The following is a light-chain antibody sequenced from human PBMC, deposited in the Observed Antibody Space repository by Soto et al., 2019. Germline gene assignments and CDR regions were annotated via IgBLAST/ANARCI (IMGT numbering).Light chain of an antibody. CDR3: QQFNSYPIT. J-gene: IGKJ5*01. Sequence: DIQMTQSPSTLSASVGDSVTITCRGSQSISSWLAWYQQKPGKAPKLLIYKESSLESGVPSRFSGSGSGTEFTLTISSLQPEDFATYYCQQFNSYPITFGQGTQLEIK. CDR1: QSISSW. V-gene: IGKV1-5*03. CDR2: KES.